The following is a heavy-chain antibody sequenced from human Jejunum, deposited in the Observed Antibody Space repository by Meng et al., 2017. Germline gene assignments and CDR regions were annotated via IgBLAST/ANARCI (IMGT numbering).Heavy chain of an antibody. CDR2: INYHSGDT. J-gene: IGHJ4*02. CDR1: GYVFSGYF. Sequence: ASVKVSCKTSGYVFSGYFIHWVRQAPGQGLEWMGYINYHSGDTQYSQKFQGRVTVTRDTSVNTAYMELNRLTYDDTAVYYCARDPGDDPSLFLGYWGQGTLVNGAS. D-gene: IGHD3-10*01. CDR3: ARDPGDDPSLFLGY. V-gene: IGHV1-2*02.